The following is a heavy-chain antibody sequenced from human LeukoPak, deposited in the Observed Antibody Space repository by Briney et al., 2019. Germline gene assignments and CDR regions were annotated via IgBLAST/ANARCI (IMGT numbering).Heavy chain of an antibody. CDR3: ARSSSPLRSSYCSGGSCYSDYYYYYGMDV. CDR1: GYSFTSYW. V-gene: IGHV5-51*01. Sequence: GESLKISCKGSGYSFTSYWIGWVRQMPGKGLEWMGTIYPGDSDTRYSPSFQGQVTISADKSISTAYLQWSSLKASDTAMYYCARSSSPLRSSYCSGGSCYSDYYYYYGMDVWGKGTTVTVSS. D-gene: IGHD2-15*01. CDR2: IYPGDSDT. J-gene: IGHJ6*04.